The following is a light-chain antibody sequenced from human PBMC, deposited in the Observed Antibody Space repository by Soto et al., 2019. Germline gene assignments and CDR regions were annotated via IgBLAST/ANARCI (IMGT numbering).Light chain of an antibody. V-gene: IGKV3-15*01. CDR2: AAS. CDR3: QQYKNWPPLT. J-gene: IGKJ4*01. Sequence: EIVMTQSPATLSVSPGETATLSCRASQSVGSAVAWYQHKPGQAPRLLIAAASIRATGVPGRFSGGGSGTEFTLTISSLQSEDFAVYYCQQYKNWPPLTFGGGTTVEIK. CDR1: QSVGSA.